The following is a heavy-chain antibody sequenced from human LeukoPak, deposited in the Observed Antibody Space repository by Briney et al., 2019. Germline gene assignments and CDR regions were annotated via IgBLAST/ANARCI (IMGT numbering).Heavy chain of an antibody. J-gene: IGHJ6*03. CDR2: MNPNSGNT. Sequence: ASVKVSCKASGYTFISYDINWVRQATGQGLEWMGWMNPNSGNTGYAQKFQGRVTVTRNTSISTAYMELSSLRSEDTAVYYCAIRYGSGEKYYYYYYMDVWGKGTTVTVSS. V-gene: IGHV1-8*01. CDR1: GYTFISYD. D-gene: IGHD3-10*01. CDR3: AIRYGSGEKYYYYYYMDV.